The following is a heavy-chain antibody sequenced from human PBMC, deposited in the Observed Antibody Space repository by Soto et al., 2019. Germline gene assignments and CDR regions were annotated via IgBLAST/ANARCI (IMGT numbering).Heavy chain of an antibody. D-gene: IGHD2-15*01. CDR3: AREGYSPDIVVVVAAIRAPPGAFDI. CDR2: IWYDGSNK. J-gene: IGHJ3*02. CDR1: GFTFSSYG. Sequence: GGSLRLSCAASGFTFSSYGMHWVRQAPGKGLEWVAVIWYDGSNKYYADSVKGRFTISRDNSKNTLYLQMNSLRAEDTAVYYCAREGYSPDIVVVVAAIRAPPGAFDIWGQGTMVTVSS. V-gene: IGHV3-33*01.